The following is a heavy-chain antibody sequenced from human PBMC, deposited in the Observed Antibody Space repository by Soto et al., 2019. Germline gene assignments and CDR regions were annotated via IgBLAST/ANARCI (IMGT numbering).Heavy chain of an antibody. CDR3: ARGQRKELLWFGELLGVLDY. CDR2: IYYSGST. V-gene: IGHV4-30-4*01. CDR1: GGSISSGDYY. Sequence: QVQLQESGPGLVKPSQTLSLTCTVSGGSISSGDYYWSWIRQPPGKGLEWIGYIYYSGSTYYNPSPKSRVTISVDTSKNQFSLKLSSVTAADTAVYYCARGQRKELLWFGELLGVLDYWGQGTLVTVSS. J-gene: IGHJ4*02. D-gene: IGHD3-10*01.